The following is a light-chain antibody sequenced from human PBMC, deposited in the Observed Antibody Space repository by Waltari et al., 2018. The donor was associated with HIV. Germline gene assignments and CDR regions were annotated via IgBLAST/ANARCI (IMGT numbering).Light chain of an antibody. CDR1: SPNIGAGYA. J-gene: IGLJ2*01. CDR2: ANN. V-gene: IGLV1-40*01. CDR3: QSYDSGSSGSV. Sequence: QSLLTQPPSLSGAPRQRVTISCPGSSPNIGAGYAVHWYHQVPGTAPKLVIYANNNRASGVPDRFSGSKFGPSASLAITGLQAEDEGTYYCQSYDSGSSGSVFGGGTKLTVL.